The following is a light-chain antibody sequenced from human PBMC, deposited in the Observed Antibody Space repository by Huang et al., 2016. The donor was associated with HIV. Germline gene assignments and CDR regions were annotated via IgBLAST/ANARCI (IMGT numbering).Light chain of an antibody. CDR1: QSISRY. CDR3: QQSYSTPPWT. CDR2: AAS. V-gene: IGKV1-39*01. J-gene: IGKJ1*01. Sequence: DIQMTQSPSSLSASVGDRATITCRASQSISRYLHWYQQKPGKAPNLLIYAASSLQSGVPSRFSGSGSGTDFTLTISSLQPEDFATYYCQQSYSTPPWTFGQGTKVEIK.